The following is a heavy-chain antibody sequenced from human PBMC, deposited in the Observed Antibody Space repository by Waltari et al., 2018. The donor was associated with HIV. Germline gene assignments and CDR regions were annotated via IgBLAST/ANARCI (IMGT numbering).Heavy chain of an antibody. CDR1: GFTFTNYR. Sequence: EVQLTESGGGLVQSGGSVRLSCAASGFTFTNYRMSWVRQTPGKGLEWVAYIKDDGSEKYYMGSVKGRFTISRDNAKNSMFLQMNSLRAEDTAVYYCARIGTFPHNYAIDFWGQGTTVTVSS. CDR2: IKDDGSEK. V-gene: IGHV3-7*01. D-gene: IGHD1-26*01. J-gene: IGHJ6*02. CDR3: ARIGTFPHNYAIDF.